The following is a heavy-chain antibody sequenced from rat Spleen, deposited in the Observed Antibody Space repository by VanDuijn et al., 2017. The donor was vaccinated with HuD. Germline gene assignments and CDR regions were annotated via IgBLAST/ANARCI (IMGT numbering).Heavy chain of an antibody. J-gene: IGHJ2*01. CDR1: GFTFSRYW. V-gene: IGHV5-58*01. CDR3: ARSTYDYFDY. Sequence: EVKLVETGGGLVQPGRSLKLSCEASGFTFSRYWMYWVRQAPGKGLEWVSSIDPDGGRTYYPDSVKGRFTISRDNAESTIYLQLNSLRTEDTATYYCARSTYDYFDYWGQGVMLTVSS. CDR2: IDPDGGRT. D-gene: IGHD2-1*01.